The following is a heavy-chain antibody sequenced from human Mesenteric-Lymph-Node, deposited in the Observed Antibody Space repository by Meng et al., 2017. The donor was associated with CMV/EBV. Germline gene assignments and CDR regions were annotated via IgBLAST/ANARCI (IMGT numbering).Heavy chain of an antibody. Sequence: SCAASGFTFSNFGMHWVRQAPGKGLEWVALISNDGNSKFYADSVKGRRTISRDNSENTLYLQMDSLRADDTAVYYCARDMRYFGWFDPWGQGTLVTVSS. CDR1: GFTFSNFG. D-gene: IGHD3-9*01. CDR2: ISNDGNSK. CDR3: ARDMRYFGWFDP. J-gene: IGHJ5*02. V-gene: IGHV3-30-3*01.